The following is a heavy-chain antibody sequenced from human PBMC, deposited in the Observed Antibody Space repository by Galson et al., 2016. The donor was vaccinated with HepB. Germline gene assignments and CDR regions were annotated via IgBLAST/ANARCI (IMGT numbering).Heavy chain of an antibody. J-gene: IGHJ2*01. D-gene: IGHD4-23*01. CDR3: ARMRCYGGNDNWYFDF. V-gene: IGHV2-70*01. CDR2: IDWSDDK. CDR1: GFSLRTSGMC. Sequence: PALVKPTQTLTLTCTFSGFSLRTSGMCVGWIRQPPGKALEWLGHIDWSDDKYYSSSLKTRLAISKDAARNQVVLTMTDLDPVDTGTYYCARMRCYGGNDNWYFDFWGRGTLVAVSS.